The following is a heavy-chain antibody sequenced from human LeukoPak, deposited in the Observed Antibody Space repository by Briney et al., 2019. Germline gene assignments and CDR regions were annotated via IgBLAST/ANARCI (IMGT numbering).Heavy chain of an antibody. CDR2: INGSGGST. V-gene: IGHV3-23*01. CDR3: AKDLWTFTNDAFDI. J-gene: IGHJ3*02. Sequence: PGGSLRLPCAASGFTFSSFAMSWVRQAPGKGLEWGSAINGSGGSTYYADPVKGRFTISRDNSKNTLYLQMNSLRAEETAVYSCAKDLWTFTNDAFDIWGQGTMVTVSS. CDR1: GFTFSSFA. D-gene: IGHD3/OR15-3a*01.